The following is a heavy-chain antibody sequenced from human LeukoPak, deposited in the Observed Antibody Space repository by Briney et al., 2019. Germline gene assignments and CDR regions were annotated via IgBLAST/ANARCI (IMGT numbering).Heavy chain of an antibody. J-gene: IGHJ4*02. CDR3: ARKDGDNDRGFDY. V-gene: IGHV3-33*01. CDR2: IRYDGSKK. CDR1: GFIFRSYG. D-gene: IGHD4-23*01. Sequence: GRSLRLSCVVSGFIFRSYGMPWVRQAPGKGLEWVAAIRYDGSKKYYADSMKGRFTISRDNSKNTLYLQMNSLRAEDTAVYFCARKDGDNDRGFDYWGEGPLVIVS.